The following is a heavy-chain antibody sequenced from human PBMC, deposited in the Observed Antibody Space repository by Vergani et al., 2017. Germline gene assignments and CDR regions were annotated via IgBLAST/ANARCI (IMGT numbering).Heavy chain of an antibody. CDR1: GFKFSDHY. V-gene: IGHV3-11*04. J-gene: IGHJ6*02. CDR3: ATNPGISTTRHYYAMDV. D-gene: IGHD1-1*01. CDR2: ISPGATTV. Sequence: LEESGGGSVKPGGSLRLSCAASGFKFSDHYMSWIRQAPGKGLEWVSHISPGATTVSYTDSVTGRFTVSRDNDNNSMTIDITTLRVVDTAVYYCATNPGISTTRHYYAMDVWGQGTTVTVSS.